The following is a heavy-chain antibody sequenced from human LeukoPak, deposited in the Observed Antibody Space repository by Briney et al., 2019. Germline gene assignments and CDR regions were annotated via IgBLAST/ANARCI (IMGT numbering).Heavy chain of an antibody. CDR3: ARVRPYYDSSGYYSLDFDY. D-gene: IGHD3-22*01. Sequence: ASVKVSCKASGYTFTSYGISWVRQAPGQGLEWMGWISAYNGNTNYAQKLQGRVTMTTDTSTSIAYMELRSLRSDDTAVYYCARVRPYYDSSGYYSLDFDYWGQGTLVTVSS. J-gene: IGHJ4*02. CDR1: GYTFTSYG. CDR2: ISAYNGNT. V-gene: IGHV1-18*01.